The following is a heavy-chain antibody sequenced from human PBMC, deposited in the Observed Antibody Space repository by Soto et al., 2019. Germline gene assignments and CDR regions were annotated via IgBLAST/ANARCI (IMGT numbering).Heavy chain of an antibody. D-gene: IGHD6-25*01. V-gene: IGHV4-59*08. J-gene: IGHJ5*02. Sequence: SETLSLTCSISGGSISSYYWSWIRQPPGKGLEWIGYIYYSGSTNYNPSLKSRVTISVDTSKNQFSLKLSSVTAADTAVYYCGRRNSGGGQNCFHPGGQETRVTFS. CDR2: IYYSGST. CDR1: GGSISSYY. CDR3: GRRNSGGGQNCFHP.